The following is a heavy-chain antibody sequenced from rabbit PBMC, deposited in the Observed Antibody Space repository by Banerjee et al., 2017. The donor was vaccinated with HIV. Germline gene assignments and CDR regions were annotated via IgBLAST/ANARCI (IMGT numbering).Heavy chain of an antibody. CDR1: GFSFSSSYY. Sequence: QEQLEESGGDLVKPEGSLTLTCTASGFSFSSSYYMCWVRQAPGKGLEWIGCIDAGSSGNIYYASWPKGRFTISKTSSTTVTLQMTSLTAADTATYFCARGAGGAGYGLDLWGPGTLVTVS. CDR2: IDAGSSGNI. J-gene: IGHJ6*01. D-gene: IGHD6-1*01. V-gene: IGHV1S45*01. CDR3: ARGAGGAGYGLDL.